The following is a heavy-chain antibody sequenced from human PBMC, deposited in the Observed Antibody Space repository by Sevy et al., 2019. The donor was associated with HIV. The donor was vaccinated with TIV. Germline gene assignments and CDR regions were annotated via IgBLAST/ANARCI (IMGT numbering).Heavy chain of an antibody. V-gene: IGHV4-39*01. CDR2: IYYSGST. J-gene: IGHJ4*02. Sequence: SETLSLTCTVSGGSISSSSYYWGWIRQPPGKGLEWIGSIYYSGSTYYNPSLKSRVTISVDTSKNQFSLKLSSVTAADTAVYYCAKVVWSGYSPVFDYWGQGTLVTVSS. D-gene: IGHD3-3*01. CDR3: AKVVWSGYSPVFDY. CDR1: GGSISSSSYY.